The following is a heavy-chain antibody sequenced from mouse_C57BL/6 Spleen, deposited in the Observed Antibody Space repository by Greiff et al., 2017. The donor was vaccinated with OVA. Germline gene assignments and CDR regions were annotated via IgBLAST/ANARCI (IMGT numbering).Heavy chain of an antibody. CDR2: INPNNGGT. Sequence: VQLQQSGPELVKPGASVKISCKASGYTFTDYYMNWVKQSHGKSLEWIGDINPNNGGTSYNQKFKGKATLTVDKSSSTAYMELRSLTSEDSAVYYCARGKAYYSNPYYFDYWGQGTTLTVSS. D-gene: IGHD2-5*01. V-gene: IGHV1-26*01. CDR3: ARGKAYYSNPYYFDY. J-gene: IGHJ2*01. CDR1: GYTFTDYY.